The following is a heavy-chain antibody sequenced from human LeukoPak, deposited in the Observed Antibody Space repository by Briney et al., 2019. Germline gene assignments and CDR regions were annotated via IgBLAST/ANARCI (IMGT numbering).Heavy chain of an antibody. CDR2: INHSGST. J-gene: IGHJ5*02. D-gene: IGHD3-22*01. Sequence: SETLSLTCAVYGGSLSGFYWSWIRQPPGKGLEWIGEINHSGSTNYNPSLKSRVTMSMDTSKKQLSLRVTSVTAADTAVYYCARASSYDSVTRYDPAWFGPWGQGTLVTVSS. CDR3: ARASSYDSVTRYDPAWFGP. CDR1: GGSLSGFY. V-gene: IGHV4-34*01.